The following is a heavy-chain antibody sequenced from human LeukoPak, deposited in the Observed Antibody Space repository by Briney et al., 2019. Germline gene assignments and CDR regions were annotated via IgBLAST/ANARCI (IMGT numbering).Heavy chain of an antibody. J-gene: IGHJ4*02. CDR3: AKEGRDVYFYF. Sequence: GGSLRLSCAASGFTFDDYAMHWVRQAPGKGLEWVSGISWNSGSIGYADSVKGRFTISRDNAKNSLYLQLNSLRAEDLALYCCAKEGRDVYFYFWGQGTLVTVSS. V-gene: IGHV3-9*03. CDR2: ISWNSGSI. CDR1: GFTFDDYA.